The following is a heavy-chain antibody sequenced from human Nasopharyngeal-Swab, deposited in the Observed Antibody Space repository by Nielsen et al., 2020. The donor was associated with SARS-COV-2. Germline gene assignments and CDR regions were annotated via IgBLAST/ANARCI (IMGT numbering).Heavy chain of an antibody. CDR2: ISGSGGST. D-gene: IGHD3-10*01. Sequence: GESLKISCAASGFTFSSYAMSWARQAPGKGLEWVSAISGSGGSTYYADSVKGRFTISRDNSKNTLYLQMNSLRAEDTAVYYCAKGLWFGELLSGLNYWGQGTLVTVSS. CDR1: GFTFSSYA. J-gene: IGHJ4*02. CDR3: AKGLWFGELLSGLNY. V-gene: IGHV3-23*01.